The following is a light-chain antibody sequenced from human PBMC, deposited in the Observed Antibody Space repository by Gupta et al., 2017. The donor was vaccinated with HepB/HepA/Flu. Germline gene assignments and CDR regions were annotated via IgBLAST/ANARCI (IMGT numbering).Light chain of an antibody. CDR3: RQRNNWPPT. Sequence: TELTQSPATLSLSPGEGTTLSCRASQSVSSYLVWYQQKPGQAPRLLIYDASNRATRVPARFSSSGSCTNVTITISSLEPEDFAVSYGRQRNNWPPTFGQGTKVEIK. CDR2: DAS. J-gene: IGKJ1*01. CDR1: QSVSSY. V-gene: IGKV3-11*01.